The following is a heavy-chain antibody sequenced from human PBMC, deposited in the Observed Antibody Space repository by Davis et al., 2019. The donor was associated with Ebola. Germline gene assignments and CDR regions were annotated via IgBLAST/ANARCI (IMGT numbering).Heavy chain of an antibody. J-gene: IGHJ6*02. CDR2: ISGSGGST. Sequence: GESLKISCAASGFTFSSYAMSWVRQAPGKGLEWVSAISGSGGSTYYADSVKGRFTISRDNSKNTLYLQMNSLRAEDTAVYYCAKDRGDIVVVSGMDVLGQGTTVTVSS. D-gene: IGHD2-2*01. V-gene: IGHV3-23*01. CDR1: GFTFSSYA. CDR3: AKDRGDIVVVSGMDV.